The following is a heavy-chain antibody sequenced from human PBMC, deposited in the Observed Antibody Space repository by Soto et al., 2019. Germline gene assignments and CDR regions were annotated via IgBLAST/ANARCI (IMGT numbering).Heavy chain of an antibody. J-gene: IGHJ6*02. CDR3: ARVEQQLFSMDV. CDR2: ISSSSSYI. Sequence: EVQLVESGGGLVKPGGSLRLSCAASGFTFSSYSMNWVRQAPGKGLEWVSSISSSSSYIYYADSVKGRFTISRANAKNSLYLQMNSLRAEDTAVYYCARVEQQLFSMDVWGQGTTVTVSS. V-gene: IGHV3-21*01. CDR1: GFTFSSYS. D-gene: IGHD6-13*01.